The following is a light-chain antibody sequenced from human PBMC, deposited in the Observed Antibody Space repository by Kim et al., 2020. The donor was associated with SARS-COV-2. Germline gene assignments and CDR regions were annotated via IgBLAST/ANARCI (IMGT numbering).Light chain of an antibody. J-gene: IGLJ2*01. CDR2: VYSDGRH. V-gene: IGLV4-69*01. CDR3: QTWGSGIGV. Sequence: SVKLTCTRSRGRINYAIVWLQQQPGKGPRYLMRVYSDGRHTKGDGIPDRFSGSSSGSEYSLTISSLQSEDEADYYCQTWGSGIGVFGGGTQLTVL. CDR1: RGRINYA.